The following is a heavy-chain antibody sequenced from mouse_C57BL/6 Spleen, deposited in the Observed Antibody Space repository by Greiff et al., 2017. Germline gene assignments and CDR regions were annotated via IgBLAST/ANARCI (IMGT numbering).Heavy chain of an antibody. Sequence: QVQLKQSGAELVRPGASVTLSCKASGYTFTDYEMHWVKQTPVHGLEWIGAIDPETGGTAYNQKFKGKAILTADKSSSTAYMELRSLTSEDSAVYYCTRGVAGNAMDYWGQGTSVTVSS. CDR1: GYTFTDYE. CDR2: IDPETGGT. J-gene: IGHJ4*01. V-gene: IGHV1-15*01. D-gene: IGHD1-1*02. CDR3: TRGVAGNAMDY.